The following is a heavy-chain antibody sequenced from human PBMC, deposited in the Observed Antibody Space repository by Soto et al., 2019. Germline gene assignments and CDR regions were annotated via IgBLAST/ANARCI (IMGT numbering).Heavy chain of an antibody. CDR2: IYYSGST. D-gene: IGHD1-1*01. V-gene: IGHV4-59*12. CDR1: GGSISSYY. CDR3: ARLGRRARGNEGAY. J-gene: IGHJ4*02. Sequence: SETLSLTCTVSGGSISSYYWSWIRQPPGKGLEWIGYIYYSGSTNYNPSLKSRVTISVDTSKNQFSLKLSSVTAADTAVYYCARLGRRARGNEGAYWGQGTLVTVSS.